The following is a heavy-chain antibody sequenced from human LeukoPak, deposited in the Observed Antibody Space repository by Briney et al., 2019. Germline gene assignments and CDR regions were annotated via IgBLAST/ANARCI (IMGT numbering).Heavy chain of an antibody. CDR2: INHSGST. Sequence: SETLSLTCAVYGGSFSGYYWSWIRQPPWKGLEWIGEINHSGSTSYNPSLKSRITISVDTSKNQFSLKLNSVTAADTAVYYCARGYDYVWGSYRSPRAFDIWGQGTMVTVSS. V-gene: IGHV4-34*01. J-gene: IGHJ3*02. D-gene: IGHD3-16*02. CDR1: GGSFSGYY. CDR3: ARGYDYVWGSYRSPRAFDI.